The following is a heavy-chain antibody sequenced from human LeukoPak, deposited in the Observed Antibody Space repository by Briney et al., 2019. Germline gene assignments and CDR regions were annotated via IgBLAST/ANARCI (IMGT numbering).Heavy chain of an antibody. Sequence: AGSLRLSCAASGFTFSNAWMSWVRQAPGKGLEWVGRIKSKTDGGTTDYAAPVKGRFTISRDDSKNTLYLQMNSLKTEDTAVYYCTTELLWFGELLYPPGFWGQGTLVTVSS. CDR3: TTELLWFGELLYPPGF. CDR2: IKSKTDGGTT. D-gene: IGHD3-10*01. V-gene: IGHV3-15*01. J-gene: IGHJ4*02. CDR1: GFTFSNAW.